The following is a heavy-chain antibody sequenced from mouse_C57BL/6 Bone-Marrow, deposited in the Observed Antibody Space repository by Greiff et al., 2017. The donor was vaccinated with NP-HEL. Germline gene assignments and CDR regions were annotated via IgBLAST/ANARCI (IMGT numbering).Heavy chain of an antibody. CDR3: SRDEGSSYWWYFDF. CDR1: GYTFTSYW. J-gene: IGHJ1*03. CDR2: IYPGSGST. Sequence: QVQLQQPGAELVKPGASVKMSCKASGYTFTSYWITWVKQRPGQGLEWIGDIYPGSGSTNYNEKFKSKATLTVDQSSSTAYMELSSLTSENSAVYYCSRDEGSSYWWYFDFWGTGTTVTVSA. D-gene: IGHD1-1*01. V-gene: IGHV1-55*01.